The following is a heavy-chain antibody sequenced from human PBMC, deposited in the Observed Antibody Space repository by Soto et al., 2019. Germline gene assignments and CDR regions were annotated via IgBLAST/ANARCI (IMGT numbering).Heavy chain of an antibody. D-gene: IGHD6-19*01. V-gene: IGHV3-74*01. Sequence: WGSLRLSCAASGFTFSSDWMQWVRQAPGGRVVGGSRSKSDGRGISYADYVKGRFTISRDNAKNTLYLQMNSLRAEDTAVYYCARGTGTTVAAPPVFFDYWGQGPLVTVSS. CDR1: GFTFSSDW. J-gene: IGHJ4*02. CDR2: SKSDGRGI. CDR3: ARGTGTTVAAPPVFFDY.